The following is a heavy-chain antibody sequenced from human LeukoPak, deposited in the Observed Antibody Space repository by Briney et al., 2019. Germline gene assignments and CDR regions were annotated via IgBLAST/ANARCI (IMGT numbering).Heavy chain of an antibody. CDR1: GFTFSSYS. J-gene: IGHJ6*03. V-gene: IGHV3-21*01. Sequence: GGSLRLSCAASGFTFSSYSMNWVRQAPGKGLEWVSSISSSSGYIYYADSVKGRFTISRDNAKNSLYLQMNSLRAEDTAVYYCAGVVPAADYYYYYMDVWGKGTTVTVSS. D-gene: IGHD2-2*01. CDR2: ISSSSGYI. CDR3: AGVVPAADYYYYYMDV.